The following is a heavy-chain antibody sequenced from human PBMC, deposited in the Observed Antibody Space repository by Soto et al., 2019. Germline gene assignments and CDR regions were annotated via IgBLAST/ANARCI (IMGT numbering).Heavy chain of an antibody. J-gene: IGHJ6*02. D-gene: IGHD5-12*01. CDR3: ARPPPRHHYDWDFYYGLDV. Sequence: QVQLQESGPGLVKPSQTLSLTCTVSGGSISSGYYYWSWIRQLPGKGLEWIGYIYYNGSTYYHPSLKSQLTVSVDPSKTQSSLKLSAVTAADTAVYYCARPPPRHHYDWDFYYGLDVWGHGTTVIVSS. CDR2: IYYNGST. V-gene: IGHV4-31*01. CDR1: GGSISSGYYY.